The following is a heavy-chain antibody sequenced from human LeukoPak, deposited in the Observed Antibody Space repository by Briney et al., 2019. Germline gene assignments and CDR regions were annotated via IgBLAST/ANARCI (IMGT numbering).Heavy chain of an antibody. J-gene: IGHJ4*02. CDR3: ARADCSGGSCYGT. CDR1: GFTFSSYR. V-gene: IGHV3-48*01. CDR2: ISSSSSTI. D-gene: IGHD2-15*01. Sequence: PGGSLRLSCAASGFTFSSYRMNWVRQAPGKGLEWVSYISSSSSTIYYADSVKGRFTISRDNAKNSLYLQMNSLRAEDTAVYYCARADCSGGSCYGTWGQGTLVTVSS.